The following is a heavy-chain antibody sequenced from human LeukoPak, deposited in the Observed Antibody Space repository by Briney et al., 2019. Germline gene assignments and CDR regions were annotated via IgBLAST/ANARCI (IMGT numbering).Heavy chain of an antibody. CDR3: ARRYSYSSLPDY. V-gene: IGHV4-59*08. D-gene: IGHD6-19*01. J-gene: IGHJ4*02. CDR2: IYYSGRT. CDR1: GGSISSYY. Sequence: SETLSLTCTVSGGSISSYYWSWIRQPPGKGLEWIGYIYYSGRTKYNPSLKSRVTISVDTSKNQFSLKLSSVTAADTAVYYCARRYSYSSLPDYWGQGTLVTVSS.